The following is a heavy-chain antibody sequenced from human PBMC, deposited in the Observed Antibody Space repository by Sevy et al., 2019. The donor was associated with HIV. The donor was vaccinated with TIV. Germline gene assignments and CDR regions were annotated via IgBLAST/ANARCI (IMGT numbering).Heavy chain of an antibody. CDR1: GYTFTSYY. V-gene: IGHV1-46*01. CDR2: INPSGGST. J-gene: IGHJ5*02. D-gene: IGHD3-3*01. Sequence: ASVKVSCKASGYTFTSYYMHWVRQAPGQGLEWMGIINPSGGSTSYAQKFQGRVTMTRDTSTSTVYMELSSLRSEDPAWYYGARDGAFRYDFWSGYSAEYNWFDPWGQGTLVTVSS. CDR3: ARDGAFRYDFWSGYSAEYNWFDP.